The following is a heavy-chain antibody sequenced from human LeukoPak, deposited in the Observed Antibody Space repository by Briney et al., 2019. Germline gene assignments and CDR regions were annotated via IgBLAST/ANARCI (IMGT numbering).Heavy chain of an antibody. CDR1: SYTFTNYG. J-gene: IGHJ6*02. CDR2: ISAYNGNT. CDR3: ARGALYYYDSSGLQYYYYGMDV. Sequence: ASVKVSCKASSYTFTNYGISWVRQAPGQGLEWMGRISAYNGNTNYAQKLQGRVTMTTDTSTRTAYMELRSLRSDDTAVYYCARGALYYYDSSGLQYYYYGMDVWGQGTTVTVSS. D-gene: IGHD3-22*01. V-gene: IGHV1-18*01.